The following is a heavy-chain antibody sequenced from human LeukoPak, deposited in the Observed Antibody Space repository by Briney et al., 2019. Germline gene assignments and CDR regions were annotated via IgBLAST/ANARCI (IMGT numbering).Heavy chain of an antibody. CDR1: GGSFSGYY. V-gene: IGHV4-59*10. D-gene: IGHD6-13*01. CDR2: IYTSGST. J-gene: IGHJ4*02. CDR3: ARVSSSWYDFDY. Sequence: SETLSLTCAVYGGSFSGYYWSWIRQPPGKGLEWIGRIYTSGSTNYNPSLKSRVTMSVDTSKNQFSLKLSPVTAADTAVYYCARVSSSWYDFDYWGQGTLVTVSS.